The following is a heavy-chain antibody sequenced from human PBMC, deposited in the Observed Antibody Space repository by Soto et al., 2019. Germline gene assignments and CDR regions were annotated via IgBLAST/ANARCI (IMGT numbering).Heavy chain of an antibody. V-gene: IGHV4-59*01. J-gene: IGHJ4*02. Sequence: SETLSLTCTVSGGSISSYYWRWIRQPPGKGLEWIGYIYYSGSTNYNPSLKSRVTISVDTSKNQFSLKLSSVTAADTAVYYCAASIYDYVWGYFDYWGQGTLVTLSS. CDR2: IYYSGST. D-gene: IGHD3-16*01. CDR3: AASIYDYVWGYFDY. CDR1: GGSISSYY.